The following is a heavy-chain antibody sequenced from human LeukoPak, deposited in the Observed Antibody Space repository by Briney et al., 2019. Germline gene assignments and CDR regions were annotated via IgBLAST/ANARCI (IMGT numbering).Heavy chain of an antibody. CDR3: ARHAAFAEYQSHLTHFDY. Sequence: PSETLSLTCTVSGGSISSYYWSWIRQPPGKRLEWIGYIYHSGSTNYNSSLKSRVTISVDTSKNQFSLKLSSVTATDTAVYYCARHAAFAEYQSHLTHFDYWGQGTLVTVSS. D-gene: IGHD2-2*01. V-gene: IGHV4-59*08. CDR1: GGSISSYY. CDR2: IYHSGST. J-gene: IGHJ4*02.